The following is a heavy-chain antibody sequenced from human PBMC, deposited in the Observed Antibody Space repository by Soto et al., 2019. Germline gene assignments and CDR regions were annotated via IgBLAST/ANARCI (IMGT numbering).Heavy chain of an antibody. J-gene: IGHJ4*02. Sequence: EVHLSESGGGVVQPGGSLRLSCVVSGFTFSDYAMDWVRQAPGKGLEWVSEISATGGTTNYADSVKGRYPISRDNSNNTLYLPLTNLRAEDTAMFYCAKASSAWYGSKNYYFDSWGQGALVTVSS. V-gene: IGHV3-23*01. CDR3: AKASSAWYGSKNYYFDS. CDR2: ISATGGTT. CDR1: GFTFSDYA. D-gene: IGHD6-19*01.